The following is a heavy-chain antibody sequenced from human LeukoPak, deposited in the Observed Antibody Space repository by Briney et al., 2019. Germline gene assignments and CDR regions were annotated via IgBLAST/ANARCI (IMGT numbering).Heavy chain of an antibody. J-gene: IGHJ4*02. CDR1: GYTFTSYY. Sequence: GASVKISCKASGYTFTSYYMHWVRQAPGQGLEWMGIINPSGGSTSYAQKFQGRVTMTRDTSTSTVYMGLSSLRSEDTAVYYCARDQYYDSSEEQFDYWGQGTLVTVSS. CDR3: ARDQYYDSSEEQFDY. D-gene: IGHD3-22*01. CDR2: INPSGGST. V-gene: IGHV1-46*01.